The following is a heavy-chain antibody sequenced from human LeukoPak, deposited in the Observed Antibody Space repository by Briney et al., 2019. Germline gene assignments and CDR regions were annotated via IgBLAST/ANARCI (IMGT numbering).Heavy chain of an antibody. CDR1: GFTFSDYY. CDR2: ISSSSSYT. V-gene: IGHV3-11*05. Sequence: GGSLRLSCAASGFTFSDYYMSWSRQAPGKGLEWVSYISSSSSYTNYADSVKGRFTISRDNAKNSLYLQMNSLRAEDTAVYYCARVRYYDSSGYYNYWGQGTLVTVSS. D-gene: IGHD3-22*01. CDR3: ARVRYYDSSGYYNY. J-gene: IGHJ4*02.